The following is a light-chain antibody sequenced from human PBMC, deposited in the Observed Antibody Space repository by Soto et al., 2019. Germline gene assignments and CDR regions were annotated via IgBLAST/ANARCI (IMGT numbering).Light chain of an antibody. CDR2: WAS. CDR1: QCVLYSSNNKNY. J-gene: IGKJ4*01. Sequence: DIVMTQSPDSLTVSLGERATINCRSSQCVLYSSNNKNYLAWYQHKPGQPPKLLIYWASTRDSGVPDRFSGSGSGKDFTLSISSLQAEDVAVYSCHQYYRTPITFGGGTKVEIK. CDR3: HQYYRTPIT. V-gene: IGKV4-1*01.